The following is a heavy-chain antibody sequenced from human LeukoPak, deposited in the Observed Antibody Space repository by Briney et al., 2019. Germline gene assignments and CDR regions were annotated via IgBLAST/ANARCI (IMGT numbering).Heavy chain of an antibody. D-gene: IGHD3-22*01. CDR1: GFTFSSYA. CDR2: ISGSGDNT. Sequence: GGSLRLSCAASGFTFSSYAMSWVRQAPGKGLEWVSAISGSGDNTYYADSVKGRFTISRDNSKNTLYLQMNSLRAEDTAVYYCAKTQYYYDSSGYYYDYWGQGTLVTVSS. V-gene: IGHV3-23*01. J-gene: IGHJ4*02. CDR3: AKTQYYYDSSGYYYDY.